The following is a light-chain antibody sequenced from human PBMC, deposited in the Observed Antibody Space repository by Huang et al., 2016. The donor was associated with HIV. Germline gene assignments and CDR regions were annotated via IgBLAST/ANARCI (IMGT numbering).Light chain of an antibody. CDR1: QSLSSQ. CDR2: GVS. CDR3: QQYNDWPLT. V-gene: IGKV3-15*01. J-gene: IGKJ1*01. Sequence: EIVMTQSPATLSVSPGERVTLSCRASQSLSSQLAWYQQKRGQAPRLLIYGVSTRATDIPARFSGSGSGTDFTLTNNSLQSEDFATYYCQQYNDWPLTFGQGTEVEIK.